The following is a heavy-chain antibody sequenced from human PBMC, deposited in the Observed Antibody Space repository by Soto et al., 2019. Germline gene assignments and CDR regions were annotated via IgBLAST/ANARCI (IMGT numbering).Heavy chain of an antibody. Sequence: EVQVLESGGDLIQPGGSLRLSCAAFGFTFSNYPMVWVRQAPEKGLEWVSTIGANGAATHYADSVKGRFTISRDNSKKTMYLPMDRTRREDTAGYCCAQERLIRGEAGDFHFCGQGTLVTVSS. J-gene: IGHJ3*01. CDR1: GFTFSNYP. CDR2: IGANGAAT. CDR3: AQERLIRGEAGDFHF. V-gene: IGHV3-23*01. D-gene: IGHD2-21*01.